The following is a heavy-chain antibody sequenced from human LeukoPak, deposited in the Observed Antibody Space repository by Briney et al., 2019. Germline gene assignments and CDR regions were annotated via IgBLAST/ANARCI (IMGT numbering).Heavy chain of an antibody. V-gene: IGHV4-31*03. CDR2: IYYSGST. J-gene: IGHJ4*02. CDR1: GGSISSGGYY. CDR3: AGDSTEDYFDY. Sequence: SETLSLTCTVSGGSISSGGYYWSWIRQHPGKGLEWIGYIYYSGSTYYNPSLKSRVTISVDTSKNQFSLKLSSVTAADTAVYYCAGDSTEDYFDYWGQGTLVTVSS.